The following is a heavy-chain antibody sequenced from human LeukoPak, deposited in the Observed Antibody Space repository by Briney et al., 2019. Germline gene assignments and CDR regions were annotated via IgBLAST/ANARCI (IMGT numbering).Heavy chain of an antibody. Sequence: PGGSLRLSCAASGFTVSSYYMNWVRQAPGKELEWVSVIYTGGGRYYADSVKGRFTISRDNSKNTLYLQMNSLRAEDTAVYYCARDPRSGFGEPRDDYWGQGTLVTVSS. CDR2: IYTGGGR. CDR3: ARDPRSGFGEPRDDY. V-gene: IGHV3-66*01. CDR1: GFTVSSYY. D-gene: IGHD3-10*01. J-gene: IGHJ4*02.